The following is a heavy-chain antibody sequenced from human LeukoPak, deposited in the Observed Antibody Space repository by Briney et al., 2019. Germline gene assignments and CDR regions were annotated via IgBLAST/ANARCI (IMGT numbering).Heavy chain of an antibody. J-gene: IGHJ4*02. Sequence: SVTLSLTCTVSGGSISSYYWSWIRQGAGQGLEWIGRIYASGSTSYNPSLKSRVTMSVDTSKNQFSLKLSSVTAADTAVYYCASNGVTSGPFDYWGQGTLVTVSS. CDR2: IYASGST. CDR1: GGSISSYY. CDR3: ASNGVTSGPFDY. D-gene: IGHD4-11*01. V-gene: IGHV4-4*07.